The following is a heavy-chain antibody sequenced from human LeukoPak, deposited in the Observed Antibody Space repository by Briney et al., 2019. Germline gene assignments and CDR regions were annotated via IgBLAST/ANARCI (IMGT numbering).Heavy chain of an antibody. J-gene: IGHJ4*02. CDR3: ASYSGYAQ. D-gene: IGHD5-12*01. CDR2: MNPNSGNT. Sequence: GASVKVSCKASGYTFTSYDVNWVRQATGQGLEWMGWMNPNSGNTGYAQKFQGRVTISRNTSKTTAYMELSGLTSEDTVVYYCASYSGYAQWGQGTLVTVSS. V-gene: IGHV1-8*03. CDR1: GYTFTSYD.